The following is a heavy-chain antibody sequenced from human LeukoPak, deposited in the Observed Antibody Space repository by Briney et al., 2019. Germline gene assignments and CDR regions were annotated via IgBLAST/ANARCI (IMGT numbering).Heavy chain of an antibody. J-gene: IGHJ4*02. Sequence: PSETLSLTCAVYGGSFSGYYWSWIRQPPGKGLEWIGEINHSGSTNYNPSLKGRVTISVDTSKNQFSLKLSSVTAADTAVYYCARGARGYSYGYPLDYWGQGTLVTVS. CDR2: INHSGST. D-gene: IGHD5-18*01. CDR3: ARGARGYSYGYPLDY. V-gene: IGHV4-34*01. CDR1: GGSFSGYY.